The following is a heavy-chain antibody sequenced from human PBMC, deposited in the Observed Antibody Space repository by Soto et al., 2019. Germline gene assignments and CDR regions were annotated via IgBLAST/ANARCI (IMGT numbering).Heavy chain of an antibody. J-gene: IGHJ6*02. V-gene: IGHV3-30*03. CDR3: ALVATTYYYYGMDV. CDR2: ISYDGSNK. CDR1: GFTFSSYG. D-gene: IGHD5-12*01. Sequence: QVQLVESGGGVVQPGRSLRLSCAASGFTFSSYGMHWVRQAPGKGLEWVAVISYDGSNKYYADSVKGRFTISRDNSKNALYLQMNGLRAEDTAVYYCALVATTYYYYGMDVWGQGTTVTVSS.